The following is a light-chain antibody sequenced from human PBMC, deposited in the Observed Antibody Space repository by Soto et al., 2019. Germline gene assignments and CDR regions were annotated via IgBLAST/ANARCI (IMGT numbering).Light chain of an antibody. V-gene: IGKV3-15*01. CDR1: QSVSSN. CDR2: GAS. J-gene: IGKJ1*01. Sequence: EIVMTQSPATLSVSPGERATLSCRASQSVSSNLAWFQQKPGQAPRLLIYGASTRATGIQARFSGSGSGTEFTLTISSLQSEDFALYDCQQYKNWPRTFGQGTKVEIK. CDR3: QQYKNWPRT.